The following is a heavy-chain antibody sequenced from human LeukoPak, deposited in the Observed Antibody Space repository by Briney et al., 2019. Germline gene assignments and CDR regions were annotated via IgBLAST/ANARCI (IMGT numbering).Heavy chain of an antibody. CDR3: AKDKRFLWFGELSD. J-gene: IGHJ4*02. CDR2: IRYDGNNK. D-gene: IGHD3-10*01. Sequence: PGGSLRLSCAGSGFTFSNYGMHWVRQAPGKGLEWVAFIRYDGNNKYYADSVKGRFTISRDNSKNTLFLQMNSLRADDTAVYYCAKDKRFLWFGELSDWGQGTLVTVSS. V-gene: IGHV3-30*02. CDR1: GFTFSNYG.